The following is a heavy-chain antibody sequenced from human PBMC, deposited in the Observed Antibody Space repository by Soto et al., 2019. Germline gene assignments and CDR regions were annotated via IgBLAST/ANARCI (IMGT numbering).Heavy chain of an antibody. J-gene: IGHJ2*01. Sequence: QDQLVQSGAEVKKPGSSVKVSCKASGGTFSSHTFSWVRQAPGQGLEWMGRIIPALGTATYAQKFQGRVTITADEDATTVYMELNSLRSEDTAVYYCARPDFGDYWYFDLWGRGTLVTVSS. D-gene: IGHD4-17*01. CDR2: IIPALGTA. CDR1: GGTFSSHT. CDR3: ARPDFGDYWYFDL. V-gene: IGHV1-69*08.